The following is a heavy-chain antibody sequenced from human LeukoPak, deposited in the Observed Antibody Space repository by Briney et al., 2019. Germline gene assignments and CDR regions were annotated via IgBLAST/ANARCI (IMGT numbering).Heavy chain of an antibody. CDR2: IYYSGST. Sequence: SETLSLTCTVSGGSISSSSYYWGWIRQPPGKGLEWIGSIYYSGSTYYNPSLKSRVTISVDTSKNPFSLKLSSVTAADTAVYYCARDKSGYSYGFYYYYMDVWGKGTTVTISS. D-gene: IGHD5-18*01. CDR1: GGSISSSSYY. J-gene: IGHJ6*03. V-gene: IGHV4-39*02. CDR3: ARDKSGYSYGFYYYYMDV.